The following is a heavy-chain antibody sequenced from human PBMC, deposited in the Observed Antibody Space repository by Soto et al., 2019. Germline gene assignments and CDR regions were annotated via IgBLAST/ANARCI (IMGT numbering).Heavy chain of an antibody. CDR3: AKEGIALPGPLAY. CDR1: GCTFSSYA. V-gene: IGHV3-23*01. Sequence: SGGSLRLSCAASGCTFSSYAMSWGLQAPGKGLEWVSAISGSGGSTYYADSVKGRFTISRDNSKNTLYLQMNSLRAEDTAVYYCAKEGIALPGPLAYSAQGTLVPVSS. D-gene: IGHD6-19*01. CDR2: ISGSGGST. J-gene: IGHJ4*02.